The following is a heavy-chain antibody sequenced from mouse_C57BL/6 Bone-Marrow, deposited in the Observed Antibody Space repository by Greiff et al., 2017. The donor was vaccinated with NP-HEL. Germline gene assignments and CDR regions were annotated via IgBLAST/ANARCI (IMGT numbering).Heavy chain of an antibody. CDR3: TTYYYGSKYYYAMDY. Sequence: EVQLQQSGAELVRPGASVKLSCTASGFNIKNDYMHWVKQRPEQGLEWIGWIDPENGDTEYASKFQGKATITADTSSNTAYLQLSSLTSEDTAVYYCTTYYYGSKYYYAMDYWGQGTSVTVSS. CDR1: GFNIKNDY. D-gene: IGHD1-1*01. V-gene: IGHV14-4*01. J-gene: IGHJ4*01. CDR2: IDPENGDT.